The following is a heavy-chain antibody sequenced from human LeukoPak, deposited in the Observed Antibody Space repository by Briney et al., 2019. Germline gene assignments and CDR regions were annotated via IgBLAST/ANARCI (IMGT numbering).Heavy chain of an antibody. CDR2: IYYSGST. J-gene: IGHJ2*01. CDR3: ARRGRGRGGNWYFDL. CDR1: GGSISSYY. D-gene: IGHD2-15*01. Sequence: PSETLSLTCTVSGGSISSYYWSWIRQPPGKGLEWIGYIYYSGSTNYNPSLKSRVTISVDTSKNQFSLKLSSVTAADTAVYYCARRGRGRGGNWYFDLWGRGTLVTVSS. V-gene: IGHV4-59*01.